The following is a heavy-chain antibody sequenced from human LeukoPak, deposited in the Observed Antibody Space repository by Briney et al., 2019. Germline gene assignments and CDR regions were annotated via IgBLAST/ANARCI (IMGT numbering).Heavy chain of an antibody. Sequence: PGRSLRLSCAASGFTFSSYGMHWVRQAPGKGLEWVAVIWYDGSNKYYADSVKGRFTISRDNSKNTLYLQMNSLRAEDTAVYYCARGYCSGGSCYTIDYWGQGILVTVSS. CDR1: GFTFSSYG. CDR3: ARGYCSGGSCYTIDY. J-gene: IGHJ4*02. D-gene: IGHD2-15*01. CDR2: IWYDGSNK. V-gene: IGHV3-33*01.